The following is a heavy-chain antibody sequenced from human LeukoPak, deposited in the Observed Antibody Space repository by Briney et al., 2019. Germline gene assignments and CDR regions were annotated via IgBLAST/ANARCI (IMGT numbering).Heavy chain of an antibody. J-gene: IGHJ4*02. V-gene: IGHV3-48*04. CDR3: ARSSATSSGWYDY. CDR1: GFTFSSYS. D-gene: IGHD6-13*01. Sequence: GGSLRLSCAASGFTFSSYSMNWVRQAPGKGLEWVSYISSSSSTIYYADSVKGRFTISRDDAKNSLYLQMNSLRAEDTAVYYCARSSATSSGWYDYWGQGTLVTVSS. CDR2: ISSSSSTI.